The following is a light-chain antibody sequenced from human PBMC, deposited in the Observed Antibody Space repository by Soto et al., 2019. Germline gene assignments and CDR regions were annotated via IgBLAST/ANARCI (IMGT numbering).Light chain of an antibody. J-gene: IGLJ3*02. CDR3: SSYTTRSTWV. CDR1: SSDVGGHNY. Sequence: QSVLTQPASVSGSPGQSITISCTGTSSDVGGHNYVSWYQQHPGKAPKVMIYEVTNRPSGVSNRFSGSKSGNTASLTISGLQAEDEADYYCSSYTTRSTWVFGGGTKLTVL. CDR2: EVT. V-gene: IGLV2-14*01.